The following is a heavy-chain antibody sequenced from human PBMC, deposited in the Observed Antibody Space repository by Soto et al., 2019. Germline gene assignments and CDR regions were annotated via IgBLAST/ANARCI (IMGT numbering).Heavy chain of an antibody. V-gene: IGHV2-26*01. D-gene: IGHD3-9*01. J-gene: IGHJ3*02. CDR1: GFSLSNARMG. CDR3: ARTMGHLRDFDWKQAFYI. CDR2: IFSNDEK. Sequence: QVTLKESGPVLVKPTETLTLTCTVSGFSLSNARMGVSWIRQPPGKALEWLAHIFSNDEKSYSTSLKSRLTIAKDTSKRQVVLNMTKMEPVDPATYYCARTMGHLRDFDWKQAFYIWGPGTMVPVSS.